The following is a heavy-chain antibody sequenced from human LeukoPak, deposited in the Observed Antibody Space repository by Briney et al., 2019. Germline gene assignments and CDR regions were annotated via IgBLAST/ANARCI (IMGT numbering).Heavy chain of an antibody. D-gene: IGHD3-10*01. V-gene: IGHV1-2*02. CDR1: GYTFTGYY. Sequence: ASVKVSCKASGYTFTGYYMHWVRQAPGQGLEWMGWINPNSGGTNYAQKFQGRVTMTRDTSISTAYMELSRLRSDDTAVYYCAREGITMVRGASPNWFDPWGQGTLVTVSS. J-gene: IGHJ5*02. CDR2: INPNSGGT. CDR3: AREGITMVRGASPNWFDP.